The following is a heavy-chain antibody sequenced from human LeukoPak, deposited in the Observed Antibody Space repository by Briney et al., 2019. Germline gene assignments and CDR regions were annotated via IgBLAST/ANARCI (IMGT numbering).Heavy chain of an antibody. CDR3: ARGRGVNYYYYYYMDV. V-gene: IGHV4-34*01. Sequence: PETLSLTCAVSGGSFSGYSWSWIRQPPRKGQEWIGEINHSVSTNYNPSLKSRDTISVDTSKNQFSPKLSSVTAADTAVYYCARGRGVNYYYYYYMDVWGKGTTVTVSS. D-gene: IGHD3-10*01. CDR1: GGSFSGYS. CDR2: INHSVST. J-gene: IGHJ6*03.